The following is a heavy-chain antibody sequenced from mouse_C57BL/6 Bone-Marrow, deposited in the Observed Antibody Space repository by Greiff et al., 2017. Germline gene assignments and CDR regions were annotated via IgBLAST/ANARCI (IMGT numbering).Heavy chain of an antibody. J-gene: IGHJ3*01. CDR1: GYTFTSYG. V-gene: IGHV1-81*01. CDR3: ARLYYGSSLAWFAY. D-gene: IGHD1-1*01. CDR2: IYPRSGNT. Sequence: VQLQQSGAELARPGASVKLSCKASGYTFTSYGISWVKQRTGQGLEWIGEIYPRSGNTYYNEKLKGKATLTADKSSSKAYMALRSLTSEDSAVYFCARLYYGSSLAWFAYWGQGTLVTVSA.